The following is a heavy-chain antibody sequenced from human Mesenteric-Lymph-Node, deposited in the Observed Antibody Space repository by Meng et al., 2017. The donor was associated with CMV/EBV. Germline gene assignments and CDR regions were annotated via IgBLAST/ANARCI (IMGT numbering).Heavy chain of an antibody. J-gene: IGHJ4*02. Sequence: GSLRLSCAVYGGSFSGYYWSWIRQPPGKGLEWIGYIYYTGSTNYNPSLKSRVTISIDTSQNQFSLKLSSVTAADTAVYYCARGQQPLGYWGQGTLVTVSS. V-gene: IGHV4-59*01. CDR2: IYYTGST. CDR1: GGSFSGYY. CDR3: ARGQQPLGY. D-gene: IGHD6-13*01.